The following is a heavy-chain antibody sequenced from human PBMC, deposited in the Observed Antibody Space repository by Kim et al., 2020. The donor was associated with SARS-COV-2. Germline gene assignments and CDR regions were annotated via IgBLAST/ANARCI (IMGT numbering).Heavy chain of an antibody. CDR1: GGSISSYY. J-gene: IGHJ6*03. Sequence: SETLSLTCTVSGGSISSYYWSWIRQPPGKGLEWIGYIYYSGSTNYNPSLKSRVTISVDTSKNQFSLKLSSVTAADTAVYYCARAGYCSSTSCYNYYYYYYMDVWGKGTTVTVSS. CDR2: IYYSGST. D-gene: IGHD2-2*01. V-gene: IGHV4-59*01. CDR3: ARAGYCSSTSCYNYYYYYYMDV.